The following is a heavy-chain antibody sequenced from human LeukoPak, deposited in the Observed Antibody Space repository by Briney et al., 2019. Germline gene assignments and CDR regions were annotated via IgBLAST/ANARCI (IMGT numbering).Heavy chain of an antibody. V-gene: IGHV4-34*01. J-gene: IGHJ4*02. CDR1: GGSFSGYY. D-gene: IGHD3-10*01. CDR2: INHSGST. CDR3: AKDGGVWFGEVWSGYFDN. Sequence: SETLSLTCAVYGGSFSGYYWSWIRQPPGKGLEWIGEINHSGSTNYNPSLKSRVTISVDTSKNQFSLKLSSVTAADTAVYYCAKDGGVWFGEVWSGYFDNWGQGTLVTVSP.